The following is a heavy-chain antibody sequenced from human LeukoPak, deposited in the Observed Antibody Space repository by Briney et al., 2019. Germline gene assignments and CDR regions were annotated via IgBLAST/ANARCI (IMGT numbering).Heavy chain of an antibody. V-gene: IGHV4-34*01. CDR1: GGSFSGYY. D-gene: IGHD3-22*01. J-gene: IGHJ4*02. CDR3: ASCYYYDSSGCAY. Sequence: SETLSLTCAVYGGSFSGYYWSWIRQPPGKGLEWIGEINHSGSTNYNPPLKSRVTISVDTSKNQFSLKLSSVTAADTAVYYCASCYYYDSSGCAYWGQGTLVTVSS. CDR2: INHSGST.